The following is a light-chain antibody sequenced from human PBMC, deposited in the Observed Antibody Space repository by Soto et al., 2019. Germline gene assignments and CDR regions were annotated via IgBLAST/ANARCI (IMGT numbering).Light chain of an antibody. CDR2: LNSDGSH. Sequence: QPVLTQSPSASASLGASVKLTCTLSSGHRSYAIAWHQQQPEKGPRYLMKLNSDGSHSKGDGIPDRFSGSSSGAERFLTISSLQSDDEADYYCQTWATGIRVFGGGTKLTVL. V-gene: IGLV4-69*01. J-gene: IGLJ3*02. CDR3: QTWATGIRV. CDR1: SGHRSYA.